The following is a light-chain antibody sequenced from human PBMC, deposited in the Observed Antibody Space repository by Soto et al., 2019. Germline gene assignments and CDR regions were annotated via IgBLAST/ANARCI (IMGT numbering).Light chain of an antibody. J-gene: IGLJ1*01. Sequence: QSALTQPASVSGSPGQSITISCTGTSSDVGGYNSVSWYQQHPGKAPKLMISDVSNRPSGVSNRFSGSKSGNTASLTISGLQAEDEADYYCSSYTSSSTPYVFGTGTKLTVL. CDR3: SSYTSSSTPYV. V-gene: IGLV2-14*01. CDR1: SSDVGGYNS. CDR2: DVS.